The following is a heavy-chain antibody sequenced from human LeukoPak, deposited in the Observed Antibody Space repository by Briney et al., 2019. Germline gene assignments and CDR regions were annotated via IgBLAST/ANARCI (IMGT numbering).Heavy chain of an antibody. J-gene: IGHJ4*02. D-gene: IGHD5-12*01. CDR3: ARQEGVATTFDY. V-gene: IGHV4-34*01. CDR1: GGSFSGYY. Sequence: SETLSLTCAVYGGSFSGYYWSWIRQPPGKGLEWIGEINHSGSTNYNPSLKSRVTISVDTSKYQFSLKLSSVTAADTAVYYCARQEGVATTFDYWGQGTLVTVSS. CDR2: INHSGST.